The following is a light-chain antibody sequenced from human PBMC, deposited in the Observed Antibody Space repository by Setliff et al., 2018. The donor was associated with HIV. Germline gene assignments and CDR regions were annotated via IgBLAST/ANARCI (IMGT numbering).Light chain of an antibody. J-gene: IGLJ1*01. CDR1: KIGGKS. CDR2: DDS. CDR3: QVWDSSSDHYV. Sequence: SYELTQPPSVSVAPGKTARITCGGNKIGGKSVHWYQQKPGQAPVLVVYDDSDRPSGIPERFSGSNSGNTATLTISRVEAGDEADYYCQVWDSSSDHYVFGTGTRSPS. V-gene: IGLV3-21*03.